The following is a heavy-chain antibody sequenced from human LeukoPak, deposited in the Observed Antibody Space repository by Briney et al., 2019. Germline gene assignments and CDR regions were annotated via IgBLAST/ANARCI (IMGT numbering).Heavy chain of an antibody. Sequence: GGSLRLSCTASGFTFGDYAMSWVRQAPGKGLEWVGFIRSKAYGGTTEYAASVKGRFTISRDDSKSIAYLQMNSLKTEDTAVYYCTREVGASSWYSGEGGIYFDYWGQGTLVTVSS. V-gene: IGHV3-49*04. CDR2: IRSKAYGGTT. D-gene: IGHD6-13*01. CDR1: GFTFGDYA. CDR3: TREVGASSWYSGEGGIYFDY. J-gene: IGHJ4*02.